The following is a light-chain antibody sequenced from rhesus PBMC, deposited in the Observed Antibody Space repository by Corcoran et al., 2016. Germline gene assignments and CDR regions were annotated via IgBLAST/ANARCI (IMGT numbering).Light chain of an antibody. CDR1: QSVSSY. V-gene: IGKV3-24*04. CDR3: LQSSNWPRT. Sequence: EIVMTQSPATLALSPGERATLSCRASQSVSSYLAWYQQKPGQAPRLLNYGASSRATGIPDRFSGSESGTEFTLHISSLEPEDVGIYFCLQSSNWPRTFGQGTKVEIK. J-gene: IGKJ1*01. CDR2: GAS.